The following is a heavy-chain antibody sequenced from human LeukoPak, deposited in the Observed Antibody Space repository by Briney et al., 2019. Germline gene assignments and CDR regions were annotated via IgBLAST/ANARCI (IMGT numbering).Heavy chain of an antibody. CDR2: IYYSGST. D-gene: IGHD4-17*01. V-gene: IGHV4-59*01. CDR1: GGSISSYY. Sequence: SETLSLTCTVSGGSISSYYWSWIRQPPGKGLEWIGYIYYSGSTNYNPSLKSRVTISVDTSKNQFSLKLSSVTAADTAMYYCAAGTTVTIYYYYMDVWGKGTTVTVSS. CDR3: AAGTTVTIYYYYMDV. J-gene: IGHJ6*03.